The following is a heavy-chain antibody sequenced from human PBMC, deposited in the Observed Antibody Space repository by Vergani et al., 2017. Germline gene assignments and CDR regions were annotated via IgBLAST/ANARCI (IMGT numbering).Heavy chain of an antibody. Sequence: EVQLLESGGGSVQPGGSLRLSCAASGFTFSSCVMSWVRQAPGKGLEWVAAISGSGGSTYYADSKKGRFTISKENSKKTLDLQMNSRRAEDTTVYYCAKGAYDYVRGSYRAMGYYMDVWGKGTTVTVSS. CDR1: GFTFSSCV. J-gene: IGHJ6*03. V-gene: IGHV3-23*01. D-gene: IGHD3-16*02. CDR2: ISGSGGST. CDR3: AKGAYDYVRGSYRAMGYYMDV.